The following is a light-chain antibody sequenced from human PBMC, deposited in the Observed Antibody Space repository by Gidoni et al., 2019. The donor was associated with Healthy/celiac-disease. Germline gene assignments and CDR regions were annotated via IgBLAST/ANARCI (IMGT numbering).Light chain of an antibody. V-gene: IGKV1-33*01. J-gene: IGKJ2*01. CDR2: GAS. CDR1: QDISNY. Sequence: DIQMPQSPSSLSASVGDRVTITCPASQDISNYLNWYQQKPGKAPKLLIYGASNLETGVPSRFSGSGSGTDFTFTISSLQPEDIATYYCQQNDNPPYTFGQGTKLEIK. CDR3: QQNDNPPYT.